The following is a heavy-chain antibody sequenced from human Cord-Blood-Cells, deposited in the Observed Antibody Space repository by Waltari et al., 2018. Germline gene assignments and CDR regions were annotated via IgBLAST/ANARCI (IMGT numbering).Heavy chain of an antibody. J-gene: IGHJ3*02. CDR3: ATSPRYNWNDDAFDI. Sequence: QVPLVQSRAEVTKPGASAKVSWQVSGYSLTAFTIHWVRQAPGKGLEWMGGFDPEDGETIYGQKFQVRVTMTEDTSTDTAYMELSSLRSEDTAVYYCATSPRYNWNDDAFDIWGQGTMVTVSS. V-gene: IGHV1-24*01. D-gene: IGHD1-20*01. CDR2: FDPEDGET. CDR1: GYSLTAFT.